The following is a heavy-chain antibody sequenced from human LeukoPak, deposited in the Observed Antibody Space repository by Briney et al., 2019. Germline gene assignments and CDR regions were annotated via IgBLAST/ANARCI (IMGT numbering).Heavy chain of an antibody. CDR2: ISSSSSYI. D-gene: IGHD6-13*01. Sequence: PGGSLRLSCAASGFTFSSYSMNWARQAPGKGLEWVSSISSSSSYIYYADSVKGRFTISRDNAKNSLYLQMNSLRAEDTAVYYCARGRGVIAAAGRNGDYWGQGTLVTVSS. CDR1: GFTFSSYS. J-gene: IGHJ4*02. CDR3: ARGRGVIAAAGRNGDY. V-gene: IGHV3-21*01.